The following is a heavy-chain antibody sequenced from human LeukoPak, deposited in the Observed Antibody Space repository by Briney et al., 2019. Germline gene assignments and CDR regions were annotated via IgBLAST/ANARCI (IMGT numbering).Heavy chain of an antibody. CDR1: GGSISSSNSY. CDR3: ASQRNYYYYYMDV. Sequence: SETLSLTCTVSGGSISSSNSYWGWIRQPPGKGLEWIGSIYYSGITYYNPSLKSRVTVSVDTSKNQFSLKLSSVTAADTAVYYCASQRNYYYYYMDVWGKGTTVTVSS. CDR2: IYYSGIT. V-gene: IGHV4-39*07. D-gene: IGHD5-24*01. J-gene: IGHJ6*03.